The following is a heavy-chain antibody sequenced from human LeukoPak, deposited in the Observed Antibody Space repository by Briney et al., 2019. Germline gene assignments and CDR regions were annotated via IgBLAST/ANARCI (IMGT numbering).Heavy chain of an antibody. CDR3: AKPHFDY. CDR2: IRYDGSNK. V-gene: IGHV3-30*02. Sequence: GGSLRLSCAASRFSFSSYSMNWVRQAPGKGLEWVAFIRYDGSNKYYADSVKGRFTISRDNSRNTLYLQMNSLRAEDTAVYYCAKPHFDYWGQGALVTVSS. J-gene: IGHJ4*02. CDR1: RFSFSSYS.